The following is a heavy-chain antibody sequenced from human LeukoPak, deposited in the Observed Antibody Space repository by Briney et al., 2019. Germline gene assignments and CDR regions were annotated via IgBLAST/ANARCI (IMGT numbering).Heavy chain of an antibody. J-gene: IGHJ4*02. CDR2: IYSGGST. Sequence: GRSLRLSCAASGFTVSSNYMSWVRQAPGKGLEWVSVIYSGGSTYYADSVKGRFTISRDSSKNTLYLQMNSLRAEDTAVYYCARSSGWLHFDYWGQGTLVTVSS. CDR3: ARSSGWLHFDY. CDR1: GFTVSSNY. V-gene: IGHV3-66*01. D-gene: IGHD5-24*01.